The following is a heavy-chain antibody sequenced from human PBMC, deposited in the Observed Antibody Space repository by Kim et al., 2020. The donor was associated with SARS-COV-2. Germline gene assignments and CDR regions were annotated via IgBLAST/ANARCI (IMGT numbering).Heavy chain of an antibody. Sequence: YADSVKGRFTISRDNAKNSLYLQMNSLRAEDTAVYYCARDLDGTLDAFDIWGQGTMVTVSS. D-gene: IGHD1-26*01. V-gene: IGHV3-11*04. J-gene: IGHJ3*02. CDR3: ARDLDGTLDAFDI.